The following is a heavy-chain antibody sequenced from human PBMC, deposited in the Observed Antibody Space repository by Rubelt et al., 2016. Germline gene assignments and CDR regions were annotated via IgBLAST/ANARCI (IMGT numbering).Heavy chain of an antibody. CDR3: AGVLYITMVRGAFYYMDV. Sequence: QVQLQESGPGLVKPSETLSLTCTVSGGSITSYYWSWIRQPPGKGLEWHGYSYYNGSTNYNPTLKSRVTISVDTTNKQFSLKLNSVTAADMAAYYCAGVLYITMVRGAFYYMDVWGKGTTVTVSS. J-gene: IGHJ6*03. V-gene: IGHV4-59*01. CDR1: GGSITSYY. D-gene: IGHD3-10*01. CDR2: SYYNGST.